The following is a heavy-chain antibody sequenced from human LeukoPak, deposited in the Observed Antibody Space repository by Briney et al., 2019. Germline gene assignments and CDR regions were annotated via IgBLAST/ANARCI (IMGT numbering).Heavy chain of an antibody. Sequence: PGGSLRLSCAASGFTVSSNYMSWVRQAPGKGLEWVSVIYSGGSTYYADSVKGRFTISRHNSKNTLYLQMNSLRAEDTAVYYCAKCAIAVAGPYDYWGQGTLVTVSS. V-gene: IGHV3-53*04. D-gene: IGHD6-19*01. J-gene: IGHJ4*02. CDR2: IYSGGST. CDR3: AKCAIAVAGPYDY. CDR1: GFTVSSNY.